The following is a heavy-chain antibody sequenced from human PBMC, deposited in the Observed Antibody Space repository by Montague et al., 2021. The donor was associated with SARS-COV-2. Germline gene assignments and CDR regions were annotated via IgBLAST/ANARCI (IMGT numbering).Heavy chain of an antibody. D-gene: IGHD3-3*01. CDR3: ARVGTYDFWRGYYFPKLAQFGYYYDMGV. J-gene: IGHJ6*03. CDR1: GGSISSYY. CDR2: IYYSGST. Sequence: SETLSLTCTVSGGSISSYYWSWIRQPPGKGLEWIGYIYYSGSTNYNPSLKSRVTISVDTSKNQFSLKLSSVTAADAAVYYCARVGTYDFWRGYYFPKLAQFGYYYDMGVWDKGATVTVSS. V-gene: IGHV4-59*01.